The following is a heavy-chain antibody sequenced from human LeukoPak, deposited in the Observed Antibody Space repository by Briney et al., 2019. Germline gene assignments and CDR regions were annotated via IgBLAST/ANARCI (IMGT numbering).Heavy chain of an antibody. V-gene: IGHV1-18*01. D-gene: IGHD1-26*01. CDR3: ARVTGMEDQLLYDALDI. CDR1: GYTFTSYG. Sequence: ASVKVSCKASGYTFTSYGISWVRQAPGQGLEWMGWISAYNGNTNYAQKLQGRVTMTTDTSTSTAYMELSRLRSDDTAVYYCARVTGMEDQLLYDALDIWGQGTMVTVSS. J-gene: IGHJ3*02. CDR2: ISAYNGNT.